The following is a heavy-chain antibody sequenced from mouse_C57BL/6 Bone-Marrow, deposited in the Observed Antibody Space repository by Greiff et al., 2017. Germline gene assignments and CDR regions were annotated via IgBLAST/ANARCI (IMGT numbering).Heavy chain of an antibody. CDR2: ISSGSSTI. J-gene: IGHJ2*01. CDR1: GFTFSDYG. V-gene: IGHV5-17*01. CDR3: ARFLDY. Sequence: VQLKESGGGLVKPGGSLKLSCAASGFTFSDYGMHWVRQAPEKGLEWVAYISSGSSTIYYADTVKGRFTISRDNAKNTLFLQMTSLRSEDTAMYYCARFLDYWGQGTTLTVSS.